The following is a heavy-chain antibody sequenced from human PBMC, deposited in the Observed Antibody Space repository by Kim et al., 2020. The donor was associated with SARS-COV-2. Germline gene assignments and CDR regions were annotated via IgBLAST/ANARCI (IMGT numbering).Heavy chain of an antibody. Sequence: SETLSLTCTVSGGSISSGGYYWSWIRQHPGKGLEWIGYIYYSGSTYYNPSLKSRVTISVDTSKNQFSLKLSSVTAADTAVYYCARAHGGGATVTTADYWGQGTLVTVSS. D-gene: IGHD4-4*01. CDR1: GGSISSGGYY. CDR2: IYYSGST. V-gene: IGHV4-31*03. CDR3: ARAHGGGATVTTADY. J-gene: IGHJ4*02.